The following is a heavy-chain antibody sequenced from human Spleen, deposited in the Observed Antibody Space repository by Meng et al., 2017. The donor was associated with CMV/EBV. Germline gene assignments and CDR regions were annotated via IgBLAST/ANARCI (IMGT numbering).Heavy chain of an antibody. CDR2: ISGSGGTT. CDR1: GFTFSNAW. V-gene: IGHV3-23*01. D-gene: IGHD2-2*01. J-gene: IGHJ4*02. Sequence: GESLKISCAASGFTFSNAWMSWVRQAPGKGLEWVATISGSGGTTYNADSVKGRFTISRDNSQNTLYVQMNSLRVEDTAVYYCAKGNIVTVPAATDYWGQGTLVTVSS. CDR3: AKGNIVTVPAATDY.